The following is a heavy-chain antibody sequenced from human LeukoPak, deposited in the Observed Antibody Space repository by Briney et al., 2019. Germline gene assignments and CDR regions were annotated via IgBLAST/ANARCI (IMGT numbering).Heavy chain of an antibody. J-gene: IGHJ4*02. D-gene: IGHD2-2*01. CDR1: GYTFTSYG. CDR2: ISAYNGNT. Sequence: ASVTVSCKASGYTFTSYGISWVRQAPGQGLEGMGWISAYNGNTNYAQKLQGTVTMTTDTSTSTAYMELRSLRSDDTAVYYCARDGDRYCSSTSCYPEGYWGQGTLVTVSS. CDR3: ARDGDRYCSSTSCYPEGY. V-gene: IGHV1-18*01.